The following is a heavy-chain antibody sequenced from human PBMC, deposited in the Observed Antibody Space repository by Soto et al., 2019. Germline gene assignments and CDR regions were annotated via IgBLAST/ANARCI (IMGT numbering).Heavy chain of an antibody. CDR3: ARGQRFSDWFDP. J-gene: IGHJ5*02. CDR2: VYSSGGT. Sequence: SETLSLTCSVSGGSMSSYYWTWIRQPAGKGLEWIGRVYSSGGTHYNPSLKSRVAISLDTSKNQFSLRLISVTAADTAVYYCARGQRFSDWFDPWGQGTLVTVSS. D-gene: IGHD3-3*01. CDR1: GGSMSSYY. V-gene: IGHV4-4*07.